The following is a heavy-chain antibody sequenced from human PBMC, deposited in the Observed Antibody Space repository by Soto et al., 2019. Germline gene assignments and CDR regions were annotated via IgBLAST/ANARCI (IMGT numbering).Heavy chain of an antibody. Sequence: SETLSLTCTVSGDSISSGGYSWTWIRLPPGKGLEWIGYIHHSGSTNYNPSLKTRVTMSIDRSKNHFSLELTSVTAADTAVYFCARAPGYCVGTKCYEQWFDLWGQGTLVTVS. CDR2: IHHSGST. CDR3: ARAPGYCVGTKCYEQWFDL. D-gene: IGHD2-2*01. J-gene: IGHJ4*02. CDR1: GDSISSGGYS. V-gene: IGHV4-30-2*01.